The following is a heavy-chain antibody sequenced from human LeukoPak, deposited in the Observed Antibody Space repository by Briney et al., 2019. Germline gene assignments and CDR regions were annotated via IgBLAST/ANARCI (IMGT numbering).Heavy chain of an antibody. CDR2: INSDGSST. V-gene: IGHV3-74*01. J-gene: IGHJ6*03. CDR3: ARDLRLGYCSSTSCNTDYMDV. D-gene: IGHD2-2*02. CDR1: GFTFSSYW. Sequence: GGSLRLSCAASGFTFSSYWMHWVRQAPGKGLVWVSRINSDGSSTNYAYSVKGRFTISRDNAKNTLYLQMNSLRAEDTAVYYCARDLRLGYCSSTSCNTDYMDVWGKGTTVTVSS.